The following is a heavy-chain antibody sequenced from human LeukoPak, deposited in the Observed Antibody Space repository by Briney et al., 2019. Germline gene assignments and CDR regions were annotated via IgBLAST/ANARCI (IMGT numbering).Heavy chain of an antibody. CDR3: ARLPAPGCSSTSCYAHDAFDI. CDR2: INHNGNT. V-gene: IGHV4-34*01. J-gene: IGHJ3*02. CDR1: SGSFSNYY. D-gene: IGHD2-2*01. Sequence: SETLSLTCAVYSGSFSNYYWSWTRQSPEKGLEWIGDINHNGNTNYNPSLKSRVTISIDTSRNKFSLNLRSVTAADTAVYYCARLPAPGCSSTSCYAHDAFDIWGQGTMVTVSS.